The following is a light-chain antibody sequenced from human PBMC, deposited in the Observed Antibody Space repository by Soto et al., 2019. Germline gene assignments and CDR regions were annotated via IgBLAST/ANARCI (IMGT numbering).Light chain of an antibody. CDR2: EVS. Sequence: QSALTQPASVSGSPGQSITISCTGTSSDVGSYNLVSWYQQHPGKAPKLIISEVSDRPSGVSSRFSGSKSGNTASLTISGLQAEDEADYYCSSYTTSSTLYVFGTGTKLTVL. CDR3: SSYTTSSTLYV. J-gene: IGLJ1*01. V-gene: IGLV2-14*02. CDR1: SSDVGSYNL.